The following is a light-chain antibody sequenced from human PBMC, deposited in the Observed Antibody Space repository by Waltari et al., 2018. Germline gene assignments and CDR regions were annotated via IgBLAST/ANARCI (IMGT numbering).Light chain of an antibody. V-gene: IGKV3-20*01. CDR3: QHYVRLPAT. CDR1: QSVTRA. J-gene: IGKJ1*01. CDR2: NAS. Sequence: EILLTHSPGTLSLSPGERATLSCRASQSVTRALAWYQQKPGQAPRLLIYNASNRATGIPDRFSGSGSGTDFSLTISRLEPEDFAVYYCQHYVRLPATFGQGTKVEIK.